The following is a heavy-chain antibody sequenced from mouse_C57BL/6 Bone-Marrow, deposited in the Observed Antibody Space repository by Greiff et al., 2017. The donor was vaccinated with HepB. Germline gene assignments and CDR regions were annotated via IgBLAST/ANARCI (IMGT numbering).Heavy chain of an antibody. V-gene: IGHV1-81*01. CDR2: IYPRSGNT. D-gene: IGHD1-1*01. J-gene: IGHJ1*03. CDR1: GYTFTSYG. Sequence: QVQLQQSGAELARPGASVKLSCKASGYTFTSYGISWVKQRTGQGLEWIGEIYPRSGNTYYNEKFKGKATLTADKSSNTAYMELRSLTSEDSAVYFCARKGSSYWYFDVWGTGTTVTVSS. CDR3: ARKGSSYWYFDV.